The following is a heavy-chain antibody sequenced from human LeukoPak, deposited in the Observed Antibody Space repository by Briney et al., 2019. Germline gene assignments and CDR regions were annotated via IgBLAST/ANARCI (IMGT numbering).Heavy chain of an antibody. D-gene: IGHD2-21*02. Sequence: PGGSLRLSCEASGFTFSTYWMSWVRQAPGKGPECVANIKPDGSDKYYVDSMKGRFTISRDNAKNSLYLQMNSLRTEDTAVYYCARVTWNIPGDYWGQGTLVTVSS. V-gene: IGHV3-7*03. CDR3: ARVTWNIPGDY. J-gene: IGHJ4*02. CDR1: GFTFSTYW. CDR2: IKPDGSDK.